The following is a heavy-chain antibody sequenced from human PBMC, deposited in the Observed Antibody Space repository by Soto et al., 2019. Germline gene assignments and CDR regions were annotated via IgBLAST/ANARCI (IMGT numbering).Heavy chain of an antibody. J-gene: IGHJ4*02. CDR1: GFTFSDYY. CDR2: SSNSGTFS. D-gene: IGHD1-1*01. Sequence: GGSLRLSCEGSGFTFSDYYISWIRQAPGKGLEWMSYSSNSGTFSRYADSVKGRFSISRDNAKNLLYLQMNSRRAEDTAVYYCARSGDNYNRLDYWGQGTPVTVSS. V-gene: IGHV3-11*06. CDR3: ARSGDNYNRLDY.